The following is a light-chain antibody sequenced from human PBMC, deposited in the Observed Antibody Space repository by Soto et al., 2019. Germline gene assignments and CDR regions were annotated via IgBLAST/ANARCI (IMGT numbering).Light chain of an antibody. V-gene: IGLV1-47*01. J-gene: IGLJ3*02. CDR3: AAWDDSLSGPV. CDR1: SSNIGGNY. CDR2: RND. Sequence: QSVLAQPPSASGTPGQRVTISCSGSSSNIGGNYVYWYQQLPGTAPKLLIYRNDERPSGVPDRFSGSKSGTSASLAISGLRSEDEADYYCAAWDDSLSGPVFGGGTKPTVL.